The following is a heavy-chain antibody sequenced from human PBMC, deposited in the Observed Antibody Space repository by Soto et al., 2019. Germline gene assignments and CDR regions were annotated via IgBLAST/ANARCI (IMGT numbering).Heavy chain of an antibody. CDR2: IIPISGTA. J-gene: IGHJ6*02. Sequence: QVQLVQSGAEVKKPGSSVKVSCKASGGTFSSYAISWVRQAPGHGLEWMGGIIPISGTANYAQKFQCRVTITADESTSPGYLELSSLRSEDTAVYYCARSQGSSTSLEIYYYYYYGMDVWGQGTTVTVSS. D-gene: IGHD2-2*01. V-gene: IGHV1-69*01. CDR3: ARSQGSSTSLEIYYYYYYGMDV. CDR1: GGTFSSYA.